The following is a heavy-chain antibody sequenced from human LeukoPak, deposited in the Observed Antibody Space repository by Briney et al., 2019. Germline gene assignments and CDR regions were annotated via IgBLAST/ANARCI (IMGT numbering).Heavy chain of an antibody. Sequence: GGSLRLSCAASGFTFSSYAMSWVHQAPGKGLEWVSAISGSGGSTYYADSVKGRFTISRDNSKNTLYLQMNSLRAEDTAVYYCAKDTLSARVRGVIDYWGQGTLVTVSS. V-gene: IGHV3-23*01. J-gene: IGHJ4*02. CDR1: GFTFSSYA. D-gene: IGHD3-10*01. CDR3: AKDTLSARVRGVIDY. CDR2: ISGSGGST.